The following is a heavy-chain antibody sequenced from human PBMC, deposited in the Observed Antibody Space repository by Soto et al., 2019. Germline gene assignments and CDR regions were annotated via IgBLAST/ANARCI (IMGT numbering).Heavy chain of an antibody. J-gene: IGHJ4*02. CDR3: ARDRDDYGSGNYYNRIDF. CDR2: IIPLFGTP. Sequence: QVQLVQSGAEVKKPGSSVKVSCKASGGIFSTYAISWLRQAPGQGLEWMGGIIPLFGTPNYAQRFQGRVNITADESTSTAYMELSRLRSDDTAVYYCARDRDDYGSGNYYNRIDFWGQGTLVTVSS. V-gene: IGHV1-69*01. CDR1: GGIFSTYA. D-gene: IGHD3-10*01.